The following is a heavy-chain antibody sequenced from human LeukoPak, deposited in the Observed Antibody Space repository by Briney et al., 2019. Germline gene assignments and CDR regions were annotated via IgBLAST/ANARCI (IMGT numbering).Heavy chain of an antibody. J-gene: IGHJ4*02. Sequence: GRSLRLSCAASGFTFDDYAMHWVRQAPGKGLVWVSRIHNDGTTTGYADSVKGRFTISRDNSKNTLYLQMSSLRADDTAVYYCAGVYCSSTSCPASYWGQGTLVTVSS. CDR1: GFTFDDYA. CDR3: AGVYCSSTSCPASY. D-gene: IGHD2-2*01. V-gene: IGHV3-9*01. CDR2: IHNDGTTT.